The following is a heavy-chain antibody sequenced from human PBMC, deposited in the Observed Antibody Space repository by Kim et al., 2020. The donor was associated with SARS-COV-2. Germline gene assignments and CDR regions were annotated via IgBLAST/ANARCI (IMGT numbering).Heavy chain of an antibody. D-gene: IGHD3-22*01. CDR1: GGSFSGYY. Sequence: SETLSLTCAVYGGSFSGYYWSWIRQPPGKGLEWIGEINHSGSTNYNPSLKSRVTISVDTSKNQFSLKLSSVTAADTAVYYCARVGGLDDSRGYYPDYWGQGTLVTVSS. J-gene: IGHJ4*02. V-gene: IGHV4-34*01. CDR3: ARVGGLDDSRGYYPDY. CDR2: INHSGST.